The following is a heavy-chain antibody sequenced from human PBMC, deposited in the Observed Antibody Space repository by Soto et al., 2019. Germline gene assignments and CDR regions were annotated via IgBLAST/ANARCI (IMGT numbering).Heavy chain of an antibody. V-gene: IGHV3-48*03. CDR3: ARDRCSSTSCYIPSYCGMDV. Sequence: GGSLRLSCAASGFTFSSYEMNWVRQAPGKGLEWVSYISSSGSTIYYADPVKGRFTISRDNAKNSLYLQMNSLRAEDTAVYYCARDRCSSTSCYIPSYCGMDVWGQGTTVTVSS. CDR1: GFTFSSYE. J-gene: IGHJ6*02. D-gene: IGHD2-2*02. CDR2: ISSSGSTI.